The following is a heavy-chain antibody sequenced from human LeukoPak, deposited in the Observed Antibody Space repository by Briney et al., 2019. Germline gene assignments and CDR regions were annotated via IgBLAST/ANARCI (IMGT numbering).Heavy chain of an antibody. V-gene: IGHV3-30*02. D-gene: IGHD6-19*01. J-gene: IGHJ4*02. Sequence: GGSLRLSCAASGFTFSSYGMHWVRQAPGKGRKWVAFIRSDGSNKYYADSVKGRFTISRDNSKNTLYLQMNSLRAEDTAVYYCARILSSAWGELGYWGQGTLVTVSS. CDR1: GFTFSSYG. CDR2: IRSDGSNK. CDR3: ARILSSAWGELGY.